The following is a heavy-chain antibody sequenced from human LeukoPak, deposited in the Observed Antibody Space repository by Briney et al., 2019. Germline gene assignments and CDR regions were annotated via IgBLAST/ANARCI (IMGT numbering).Heavy chain of an antibody. V-gene: IGHV3-48*03. CDR1: EFTFSDYE. D-gene: IGHD3-22*01. Sequence: PGGSLRLSCAASEFTFSDYEMTWVRQAPGKGLEWASYISSSATSIYYADSVKGRFTISRDNSRSSLYLQMNSLRAEDTAVYYCARGRYYYESSGYSYFDYWGQGTLVTVSS. J-gene: IGHJ4*02. CDR2: ISSSATSI. CDR3: ARGRYYYESSGYSYFDY.